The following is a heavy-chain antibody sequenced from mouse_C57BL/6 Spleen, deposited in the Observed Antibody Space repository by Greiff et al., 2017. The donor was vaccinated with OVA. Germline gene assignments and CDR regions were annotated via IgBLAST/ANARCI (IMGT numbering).Heavy chain of an antibody. Sequence: DVQLQESGAELVRPGASVKLSCTASGFNIKDDYMHWVKQRPEQGLEWIGWIDPENGDTEYASKFQGKATITADTSSNTAYLQLSSLTSEDTAVYYCTRYYGSYAMDYWGQGTSVTVSS. CDR1: GFNIKDDY. CDR2: IDPENGDT. D-gene: IGHD1-1*01. CDR3: TRYYGSYAMDY. V-gene: IGHV14-4*01. J-gene: IGHJ4*01.